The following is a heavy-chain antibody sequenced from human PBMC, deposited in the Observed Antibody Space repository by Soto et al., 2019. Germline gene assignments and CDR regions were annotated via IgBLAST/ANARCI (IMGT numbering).Heavy chain of an antibody. V-gene: IGHV3-23*01. CDR1: EFTFSSYA. J-gene: IGHJ4*02. D-gene: IGHD3-22*01. CDR3: AKVFYYYDSSGYYYFDY. Sequence: QPGGSLRLSCAASEFTFSSYAMTWVRQAPGKGLEWVSTISSSGTGTNYADSVKGRFTISRDNSKNMLYLQMSSLRAEDTAVYYCAKVFYYYDSSGYYYFDYWSQGTLVTVSS. CDR2: ISSSGTGT.